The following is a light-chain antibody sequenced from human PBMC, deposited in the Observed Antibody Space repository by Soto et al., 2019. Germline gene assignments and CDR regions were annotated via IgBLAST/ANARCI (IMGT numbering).Light chain of an antibody. Sequence: DIQMTQSPSSLSASVGDRVTITCQASDDISNYLNWYQQKPGKAPKVLIYDASHLESGVPSKFSGGGSGTEFTFTISSLQAEEIATYYCQQYANLRLTFGPGTKVDIK. CDR1: DDISNY. V-gene: IGKV1-33*01. J-gene: IGKJ3*01. CDR3: QQYANLRLT. CDR2: DAS.